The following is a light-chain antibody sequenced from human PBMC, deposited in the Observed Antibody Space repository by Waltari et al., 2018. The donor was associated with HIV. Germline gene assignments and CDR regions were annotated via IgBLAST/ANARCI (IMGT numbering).Light chain of an antibody. V-gene: IGLV2-14*03. J-gene: IGLJ2*01. CDR1: SSDISTYNF. CDR2: DVD. CDR3: SSYTTTNTVV. Sequence: QSALTQPASVSGSPGQSITISCSGTSSDISTYNFVSWYQKHQEKAPKLLIYDVDTRPSVVPMRFSCSKSGDTASLTISAIQADDEADYFCSSYTTTNTVVFGGGTKVSVL.